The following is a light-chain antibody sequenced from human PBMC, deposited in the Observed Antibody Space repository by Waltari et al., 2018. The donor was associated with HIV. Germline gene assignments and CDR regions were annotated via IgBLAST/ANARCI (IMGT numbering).Light chain of an antibody. CDR2: QDS. CDR3: QAWDSSTVV. J-gene: IGLJ2*01. CDR1: NLGDKY. Sequence: SYELTQPPSVSVSPGQTASITCSGDNLGDKYACWYQQKPGQSPVLVIEQDSKRPSGIPERFSGSNSGNTATLTISGTQAMDEADYYCQAWDSSTVVFGGGTKLTVL. V-gene: IGLV3-1*01.